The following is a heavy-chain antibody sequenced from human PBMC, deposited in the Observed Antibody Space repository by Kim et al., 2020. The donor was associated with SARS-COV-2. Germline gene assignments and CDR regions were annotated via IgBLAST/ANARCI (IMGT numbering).Heavy chain of an antibody. J-gene: IGHJ1*01. D-gene: IGHD1-26*01. CDR2: ISGSGGST. CDR1: GFTFSSYA. Sequence: WGSLRLSCAASGFTFSSYAMSWVRQAPGKGLEWVSAISGSGGSTYYADSVKGRFTISRDNSKNTLYLQMNSLRAEDTAVYYCAKDPLSGSYPPPTSWGQGTLVTVSS. V-gene: IGHV3-23*01. CDR3: AKDPLSGSYPPPTS.